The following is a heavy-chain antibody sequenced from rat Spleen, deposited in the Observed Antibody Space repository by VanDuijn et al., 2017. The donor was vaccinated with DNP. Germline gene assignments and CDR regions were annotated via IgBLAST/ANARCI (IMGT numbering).Heavy chain of an antibody. J-gene: IGHJ4*01. CDR2: IIYDGSGT. V-gene: IGHV5S10*01. D-gene: IGHD1-2*01. Sequence: EVQLVESGGGLVQPGGSLKFSCEASGFTFSDYSMAWVRQAPKKGLEWVAMIIYDGSGTYYGDSVKGRFTISRDNAKNTLHLQMDSLRSEDTATYYCATHGSIAAISTGAMDVWGQGTSVTVSS. CDR3: ATHGSIAAISTGAMDV. CDR1: GFTFSDYS.